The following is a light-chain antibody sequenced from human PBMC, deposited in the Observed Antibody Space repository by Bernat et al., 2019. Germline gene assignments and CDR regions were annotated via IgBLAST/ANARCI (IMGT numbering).Light chain of an antibody. V-gene: IGKV1-9*01. Sequence: DIQLTQSPPFLSASVGDRVTITCRASQVIGTYLAWYQQKPGKAPNLLIYGASTLQTGVPSRFSGSGSGTEFTLTISSLRPEDFATYHCQQLNSYPITFDQGTRLGI. CDR1: QVIGTY. CDR2: GAS. J-gene: IGKJ5*01. CDR3: QQLNSYPIT.